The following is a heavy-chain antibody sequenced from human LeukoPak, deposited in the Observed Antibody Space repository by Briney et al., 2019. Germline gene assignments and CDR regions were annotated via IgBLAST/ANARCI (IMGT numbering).Heavy chain of an antibody. CDR3: AKDGVSSSVWAFDI. J-gene: IGHJ3*02. Sequence: ASVKVSCKTSGYTFTSNSIHWVRQAPGQRLEWMGWINPDTGVRKYSENFQGRVTITTDTSARSAYMELTSLTSEDSAVYYCAKDGVSSSVWAFDIWGQGTMVTVSS. V-gene: IGHV1-3*01. CDR1: GYTFTSNS. CDR2: INPDTGVR. D-gene: IGHD3-10*01.